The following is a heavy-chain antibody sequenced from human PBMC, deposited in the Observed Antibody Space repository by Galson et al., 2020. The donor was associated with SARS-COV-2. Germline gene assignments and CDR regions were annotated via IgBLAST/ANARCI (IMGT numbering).Heavy chain of an antibody. CDR2: ISYDGSNK. Sequence: GGSLRLSCAASGFTFSSYAMHWVRQAPGKGLEWVAVISYDGSNKYYADSVKGRLTISRDNSKNTLYLQMNSLRAEDTAVYYCATERGQYSSSWYVLDYWGQGTLVTVSS. CDR1: GFTFSSYA. J-gene: IGHJ4*02. CDR3: ATERGQYSSSWYVLDY. V-gene: IGHV3-30*04. D-gene: IGHD6-13*01.